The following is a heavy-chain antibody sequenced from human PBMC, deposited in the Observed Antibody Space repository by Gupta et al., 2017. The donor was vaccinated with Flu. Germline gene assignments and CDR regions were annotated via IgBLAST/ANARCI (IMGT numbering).Heavy chain of an antibody. CDR3: ATAGHSGYVDDSSGYYVSYYGMDV. Sequence: YADSVKGRFTISRDNSKNTLYLQMNSLRAEDTAVYYCATAGHSGYVDDSSGYYVSYYGMDVWGQGTTVTVSS. V-gene: IGHV3-23*01. J-gene: IGHJ6*02. D-gene: IGHD3-22*01.